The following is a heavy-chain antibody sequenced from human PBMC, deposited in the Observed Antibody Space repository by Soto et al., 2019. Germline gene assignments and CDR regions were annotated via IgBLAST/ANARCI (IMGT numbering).Heavy chain of an antibody. CDR1: GGSVSSGGYY. V-gene: IGHV4-31*03. Sequence: SLSITGTVSGGSVSSGGYYWSWIRQHPGKGLEWIGYIYYSGSTYYNPSLKSRVTISVDTSKNQFSLKLSSVTAADTAVYYCARGDSSSSGNWFDPWGQGTLVTVSS. CDR3: ARGDSSSSGNWFDP. D-gene: IGHD6-6*01. J-gene: IGHJ5*02. CDR2: IYYSGST.